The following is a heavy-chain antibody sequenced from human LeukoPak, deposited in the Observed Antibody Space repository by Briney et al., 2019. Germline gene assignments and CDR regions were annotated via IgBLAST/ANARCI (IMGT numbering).Heavy chain of an antibody. Sequence: SETLSLTCAVYGGSFSGYYWSWIRQPPGKGLEWIGEINHSGSTNYNPSLKSRVTISVDTSKNQFSLKLSSVTAADTAVYYCARGRRFLYYWGQGTLVTVSS. D-gene: IGHD3-3*01. CDR3: ARGRRFLYY. CDR1: GGSFSGYY. CDR2: INHSGST. V-gene: IGHV4-34*01. J-gene: IGHJ4*02.